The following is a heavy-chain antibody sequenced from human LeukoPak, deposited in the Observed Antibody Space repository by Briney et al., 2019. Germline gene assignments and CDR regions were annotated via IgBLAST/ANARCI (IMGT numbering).Heavy chain of an antibody. CDR2: ISSTSNYI. Sequence: GGSLRLSCAVSGFNFNTYSMNWVRQAPGKGPEWVSSISSTSNYIYYADSVKGRFTISRENAKNSLYLEMNSLRADDTAVYYCARVDIGDGVWGKGTTVTVSS. CDR1: GFNFNTYS. CDR3: ARVDIGDGV. D-gene: IGHD5-12*01. J-gene: IGHJ6*04. V-gene: IGHV3-21*01.